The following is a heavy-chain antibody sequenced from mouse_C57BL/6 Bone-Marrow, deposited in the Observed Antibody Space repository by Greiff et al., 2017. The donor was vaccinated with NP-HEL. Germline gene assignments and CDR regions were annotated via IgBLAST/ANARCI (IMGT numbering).Heavy chain of an antibody. CDR2: LDPENGDT. J-gene: IGHJ3*01. Sequence: VQLQQSGAELVRPGASVKLSCTASGFNIKDDYMHWVKQRPEQGLEWIGWLDPENGDTEYASKFQGKATITADTSSNTAYLQLSSLTSEDTAVYYCTTLIPRVTYWGQGTRATVSA. D-gene: IGHD2-2*01. CDR3: TTLIPRVTY. CDR1: GFNIKDDY. V-gene: IGHV14-4*01.